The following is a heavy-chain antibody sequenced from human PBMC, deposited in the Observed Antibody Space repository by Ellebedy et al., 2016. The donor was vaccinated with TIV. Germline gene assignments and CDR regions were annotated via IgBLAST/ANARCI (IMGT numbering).Heavy chain of an antibody. CDR1: GFSLSDYG. CDR2: LLTDGLEK. V-gene: IGHV3-33*03. Sequence: GESMKISCVASGFSLSDYGMHWVRQAPGKGLEWVTILLTDGLEKYYGDSVKGRLTISRDNSKNTLYVQMNSLRVDDTALYYCATDLGTHAFDVWGQGTMVTVSS. D-gene: IGHD1-1*01. CDR3: ATDLGTHAFDV. J-gene: IGHJ3*01.